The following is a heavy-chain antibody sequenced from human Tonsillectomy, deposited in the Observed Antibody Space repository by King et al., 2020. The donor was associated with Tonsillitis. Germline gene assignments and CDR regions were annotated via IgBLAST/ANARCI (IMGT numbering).Heavy chain of an antibody. D-gene: IGHD2-15*01. Sequence: DVQLVESGGGLVQPGGSLSLSCAASGFTFRSYEMNWVRQAPGKGLEWVSYISSSGSTIYYADSVKGRFTISRDNAKNSLYLQMNSLRAEDTAVYYCARDDSSGSCFHWGQGTLVTVSS. CDR1: GFTFRSYE. CDR2: ISSSGSTI. CDR3: ARDDSSGSCFH. V-gene: IGHV3-48*03. J-gene: IGHJ4*02.